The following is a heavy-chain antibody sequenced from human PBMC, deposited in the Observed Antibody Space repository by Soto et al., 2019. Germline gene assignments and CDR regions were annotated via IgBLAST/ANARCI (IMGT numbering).Heavy chain of an antibody. V-gene: IGHV5-10-1*01. CDR2: IDPSDSYT. CDR1: GYSFTSYW. J-gene: IGHJ3*02. D-gene: IGHD3-3*01. CDR3: ARLSIRITIFGVVPHDAFDI. Sequence: GESLKISCKGSGYSFTSYWISWVRQMPGKGLEWMGRIDPSDSYTNYSPSFQGHVTISADKSISTAYLQWSSLKASDTAMYYCARLSIRITIFGVVPHDAFDIWGQGTMVTVSS.